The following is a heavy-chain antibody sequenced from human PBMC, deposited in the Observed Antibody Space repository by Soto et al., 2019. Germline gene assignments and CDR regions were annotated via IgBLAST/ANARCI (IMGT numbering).Heavy chain of an antibody. D-gene: IGHD3-22*01. V-gene: IGHV4-30-4*01. CDR3: ARSAMIVVGKDHDAFDI. CDR1: GGSISSGDYY. CDR2: IYYSGST. J-gene: IGHJ3*02. Sequence: QVQLQESGPGLVKPSQTLSLTCTVSGGSISSGDYYWSWIRQPPGKGLEWIGYIYYSGSTYYNPSLMSRGTISVDASKNQFSLKLSSVSAADTAVYYCARSAMIVVGKDHDAFDIWGQGTMVTVSS.